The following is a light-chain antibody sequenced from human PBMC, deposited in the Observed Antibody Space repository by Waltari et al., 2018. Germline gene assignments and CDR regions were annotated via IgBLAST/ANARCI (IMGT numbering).Light chain of an antibody. CDR1: GSHIGAGYD. V-gene: IGLV1-40*01. CDR3: QSYDPSLSVV. J-gene: IGLJ2*01. CDR2: GVN. Sequence: QSVLTQPPSVSGAPGQTVTISCTGSGSHIGAGYDVHWYQPRPGEAPKLLIYGVNTRPLGVPDRFSGSQSGTSASLAIRGLQAEDEADYYCQSYDPSLSVVFGGGTKLTVV.